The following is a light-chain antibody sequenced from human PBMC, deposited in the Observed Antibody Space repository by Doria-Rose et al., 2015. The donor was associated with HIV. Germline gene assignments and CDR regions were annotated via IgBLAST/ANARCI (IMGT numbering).Light chain of an antibody. CDR2: AYN. J-gene: IGLJ3*02. CDR1: SSNIGAGYG. V-gene: IGLV1-47*02. Sequence: QPVLTQPPSVSGAPGQRVTISCTGSSSNIGAGYGVRWYQQLPGTAPKLLIYAYNQRPSGVPDRFSGSKSGTSASLAISGLRSDDEADYFCAAWDDSLSAWIFGGGTKLTVL. CDR3: AAWDDSLSAWI.